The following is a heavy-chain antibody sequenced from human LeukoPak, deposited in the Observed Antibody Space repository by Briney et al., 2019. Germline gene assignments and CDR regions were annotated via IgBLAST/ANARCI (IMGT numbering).Heavy chain of an antibody. D-gene: IGHD3-3*02. CDR2: IKQDGSEK. V-gene: IGHV3-7*01. CDR1: GFTSSSYW. J-gene: IGHJ4*02. Sequence: PGGSLRLSCAASGFTSSSYWMSWVRQAPGKGLEWVANIKQDGSEKYYVDSVKGRFTISRDNAKNSLYLQMNSLRAEDTAVYYCARHPIFGVPRYWGQGTLVTVSS. CDR3: ARHPIFGVPRY.